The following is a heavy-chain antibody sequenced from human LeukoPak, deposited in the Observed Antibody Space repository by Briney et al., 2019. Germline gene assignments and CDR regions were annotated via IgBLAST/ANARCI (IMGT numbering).Heavy chain of an antibody. V-gene: IGHV3-48*03. CDR3: ARFDDFWSGYYSGYYYGMDV. CDR2: ISSSGSTI. J-gene: IGHJ6*02. Sequence: GGSLRLSCAASGFTFSSYEMNWVRQASGKGLEWVSYISSSGSTIYYADSVKGRFTISRDNAKNSLYLQMNSLRAEDTAVYYCARFDDFWSGYYSGYYYGMDVWGQGTTVTVSS. D-gene: IGHD3-3*01. CDR1: GFTFSSYE.